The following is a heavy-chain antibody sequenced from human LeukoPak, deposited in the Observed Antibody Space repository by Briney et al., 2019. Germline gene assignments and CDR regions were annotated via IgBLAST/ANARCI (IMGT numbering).Heavy chain of an antibody. J-gene: IGHJ4*02. D-gene: IGHD4-23*01. V-gene: IGHV3-49*05. CDR2: IRSKAYGGTT. CDR3: TSHDYGGIPGDY. CDR1: GFTFSDYA. Sequence: KSGGSLRLSCTASGFTFSDYAMSWFRQAPGKGLEWVGFIRSKAYGGTTEYAASVKGRFTISRDDSKSIAYLQMNSLKTEDTAVYYCTSHDYGGIPGDYWGQGTLVTVSS.